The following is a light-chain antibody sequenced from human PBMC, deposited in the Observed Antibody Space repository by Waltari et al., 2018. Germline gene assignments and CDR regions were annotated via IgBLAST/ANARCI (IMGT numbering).Light chain of an antibody. J-gene: IGLJ1*01. CDR2: EVS. V-gene: IGLV2-14*01. Sequence: QSALTQPASVSGSPGQSVSISCTGTSNDVGGYGYVSWYQQFPGKAPNLMCYEVSYRPSGVSSLVSGSKCGNTASLTISGLQAEDEAVYYCSSHTSTVPHVFGTGTKVTVV. CDR3: SSHTSTVPHV. CDR1: SNDVGGYGY.